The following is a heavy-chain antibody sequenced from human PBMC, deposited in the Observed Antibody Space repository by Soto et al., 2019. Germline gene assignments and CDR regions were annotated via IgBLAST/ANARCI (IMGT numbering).Heavy chain of an antibody. V-gene: IGHV3-23*01. CDR2: ISNSGGVT. J-gene: IGHJ4*02. CDR1: GITFSQFG. Sequence: EVQLLESGGGLAQPGGSLRLSCAASGITFSQFGMNWVRQAPGKGLEWVSPISNSGGVTYYSTSVRGRFIVSRDNSKDTVFLQMSGLRVDDTAIYYCAKAVNTGEYYFDFWGRGTLVTVSS. D-gene: IGHD1-26*01. CDR3: AKAVNTGEYYFDF.